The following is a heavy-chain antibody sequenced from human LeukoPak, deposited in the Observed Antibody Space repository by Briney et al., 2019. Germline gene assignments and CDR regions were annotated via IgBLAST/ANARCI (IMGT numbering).Heavy chain of an antibody. CDR3: ATLPECSSTSCYPDY. CDR1: GGSISSGGYY. V-gene: IGHV4-31*03. Sequence: PSQTLSLTCTVSGGSISSGGYYWSWIRQHPGKGLEWIGYIYYSGSTYYNPSLKSRVTISVDTSKNQFSLKLSSVTAADTAVYYCATLPECSSTSCYPDYWGQGTLVTVSS. J-gene: IGHJ4*02. CDR2: IYYSGST. D-gene: IGHD2-2*01.